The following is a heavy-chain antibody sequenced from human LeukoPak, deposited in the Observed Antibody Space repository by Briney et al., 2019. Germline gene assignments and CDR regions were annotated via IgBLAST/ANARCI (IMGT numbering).Heavy chain of an antibody. Sequence: GGSLRLSCAASGFTFSSYWMHWVRHAPGKGLVWVSRIKTDGSGTSYADSVKGRFTISRDNAKNTLYLQMNSLRAEDTAVYYCAAHHDCSSTSCPFDYWGQGTLVTVSS. CDR3: AAHHDCSSTSCPFDY. CDR1: GFTFSSYW. CDR2: IKTDGSGT. D-gene: IGHD2-2*01. V-gene: IGHV3-74*01. J-gene: IGHJ4*02.